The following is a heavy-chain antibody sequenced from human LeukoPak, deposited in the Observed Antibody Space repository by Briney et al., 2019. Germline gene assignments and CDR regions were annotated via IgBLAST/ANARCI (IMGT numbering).Heavy chain of an antibody. CDR3: AREGRPHSGSYYWFDP. D-gene: IGHD1-26*01. J-gene: IGHJ5*02. CDR1: GYTFTSYD. Sequence: EASVKVSCKASGYTFTSYDINWVRQATGQGLEWMGWMNPNSGNTGYAQKFQGRVTMTRNTSISTAYMELSSLRSEDTAVYYCAREGRPHSGSYYWFDPWGQGTLVTVSS. V-gene: IGHV1-8*01. CDR2: MNPNSGNT.